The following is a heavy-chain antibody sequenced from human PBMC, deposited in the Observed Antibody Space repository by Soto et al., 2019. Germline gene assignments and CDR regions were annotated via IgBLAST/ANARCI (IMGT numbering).Heavy chain of an antibody. V-gene: IGHV1-69*13. CDR3: ARDYGDLWYFDL. CDR2: IIPIYGTA. D-gene: IGHD4-17*01. J-gene: IGHJ2*01. Sequence: VASVKVSCKASGGTFSSDAISWVRQAPGQGLEWMGGIIPIYGTANYAQKFQGRVTITADESTSTAYMELSSLRSEDTAVYYCARDYGDLWYFDLWGRGTLVTVSS. CDR1: GGTFSSDA.